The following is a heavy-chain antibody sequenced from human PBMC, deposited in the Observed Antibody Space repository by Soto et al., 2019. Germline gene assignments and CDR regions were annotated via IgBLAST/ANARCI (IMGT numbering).Heavy chain of an antibody. V-gene: IGHV4-4*02. CDR3: ARTYYYDSSGYYRYYYGMDV. D-gene: IGHD3-22*01. CDR2: IYHSGST. CDR1: GGSISSSNW. J-gene: IGHJ6*02. Sequence: QVQLQESGPGLVKPSGTLSLTCAVSGGSISSSNWWSWVRQPPGKGLEWIGEIYHSGSTNYNPSLKSRVTISVDKSKNHFSLKLSSVTAADTAVYYCARTYYYDSSGYYRYYYGMDVWGQGTTVTVSS.